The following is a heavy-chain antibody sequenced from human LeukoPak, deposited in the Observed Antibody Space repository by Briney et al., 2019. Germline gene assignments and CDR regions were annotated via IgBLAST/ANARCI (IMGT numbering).Heavy chain of an antibody. D-gene: IGHD3-22*01. CDR3: ARGYDTTGYFSY. CDR1: GYTFTNYT. J-gene: IGHJ4*02. V-gene: IGHV7-4-1*02. CDR2: IDTNTGNP. Sequence: ASVKVSCKASGYTFTNYTLNWVRQAPEQGLEWMGWIDTNTGNPTYAQGFIGRFIFSLDTSVTTAYLQISSLKAEDTAVYYCARGYDTTGYFSYWGQGTWSPSPQ.